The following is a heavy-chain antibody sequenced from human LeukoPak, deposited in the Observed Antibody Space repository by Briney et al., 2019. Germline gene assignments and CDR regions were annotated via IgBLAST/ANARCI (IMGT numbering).Heavy chain of an antibody. CDR1: GFTFDDYG. J-gene: IGHJ3*02. D-gene: IGHD3-10*01. CDR2: INWNGGST. CDR3: ARDIYGDDAFDI. Sequence: GGSLRLSCAASGFTFDDYGMSWVRQAPGKGLEWVSGINWNGGSTGYADSVKGRFTISRDNAKNSLYLQMTSLRAEDTALYYCARDIYGDDAFDIWGQGTMVTVSS. V-gene: IGHV3-20*04.